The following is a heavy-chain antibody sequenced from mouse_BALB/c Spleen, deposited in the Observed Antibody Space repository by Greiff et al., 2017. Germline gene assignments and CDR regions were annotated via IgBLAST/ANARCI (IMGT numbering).Heavy chain of an antibody. V-gene: IGHV1S137*01. D-gene: IGHD4-1*01. CDR1: GYTFTDYA. J-gene: IGHJ4*01. CDR3: ARSGWDENYAMDY. Sequence: QVQLKQSGAELVRPGVSVKISCKGSGYTFTDYAMHWVKQSHAKSLEWIGVISTYYGDASYNQKFKGKATMTVDKSSSTAYMERARLTSEDSAIYYCARSGWDENYAMDYWGQGTSVTVSS. CDR2: ISTYYGDA.